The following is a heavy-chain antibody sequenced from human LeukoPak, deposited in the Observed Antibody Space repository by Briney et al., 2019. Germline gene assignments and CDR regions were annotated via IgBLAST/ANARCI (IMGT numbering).Heavy chain of an antibody. Sequence: HPGGSLRLSCAASGFTFSSYAMSWVRQAPGKGLEWVSAISGSGGSTYYADSVKGRFTISRDNAKNSLYLQMNSLRAEDTALYYCARQWYSSIVRYLDYWGQGTLVTVSS. V-gene: IGHV3-23*01. J-gene: IGHJ4*02. CDR2: ISGSGGST. CDR1: GFTFSSYA. D-gene: IGHD6-19*01. CDR3: ARQWYSSIVRYLDY.